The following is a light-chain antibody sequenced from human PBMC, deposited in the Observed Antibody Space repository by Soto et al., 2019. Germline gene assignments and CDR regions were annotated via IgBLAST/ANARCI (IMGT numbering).Light chain of an antibody. CDR2: WAS. CDR3: QQYYRTPRT. V-gene: IGKV4-1*01. J-gene: IGKJ1*01. Sequence: DIVMTQSPDSLAVSLGERATINCKSSQSVLYSSNNQNYLAWYQQKPGQPPKLLIYWASTRESGVPDRFSGSGSGTDFTLTISSLQAEDVAIYYCQQYYRTPRTFGQGTKVEIK. CDR1: QSVLYSSNNQNY.